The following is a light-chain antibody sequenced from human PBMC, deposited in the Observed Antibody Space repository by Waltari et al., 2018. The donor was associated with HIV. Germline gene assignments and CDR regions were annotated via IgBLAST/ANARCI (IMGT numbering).Light chain of an antibody. Sequence: DIVMTQSPASLAVSLGERATINCKSSQSILYSPNSKNYLAWYQQKSGQPPKLLLYWATTRDSGVPDRFNGSGSGADFTLTISSLQAEDVAVYYCLQYYETSYSFGQGTKLEIK. V-gene: IGKV4-1*01. CDR1: QSILYSPNSKNY. J-gene: IGKJ2*03. CDR3: LQYYETSYS. CDR2: WAT.